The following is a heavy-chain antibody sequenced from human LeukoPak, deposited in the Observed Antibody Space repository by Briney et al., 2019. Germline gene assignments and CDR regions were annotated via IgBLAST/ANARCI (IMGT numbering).Heavy chain of an antibody. J-gene: IGHJ4*02. CDR1: GYTFTGYY. Sequence: GASVKVSCKASGYTFTGYYIHWVRQAPGQGLEWVGWINPNSGGTNYAQNFQGRVTMTRDTSISTAYMELSRLRSDDTAVYYCARATGWYYLDYWGQGTLVTVSS. V-gene: IGHV1-2*02. CDR3: ARATGWYYLDY. D-gene: IGHD6-19*01. CDR2: INPNSGGT.